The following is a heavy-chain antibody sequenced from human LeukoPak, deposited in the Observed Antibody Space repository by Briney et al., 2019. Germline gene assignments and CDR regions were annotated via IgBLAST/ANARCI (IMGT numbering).Heavy chain of an antibody. CDR3: ARLLHDFWSGYSAY. D-gene: IGHD3-3*01. Sequence: PSETLSLTCTVSGGSISSSSYYWGWIRQPPGKGLEWIGSIYYSGSTYYNPSLKSRVTISVDTSKNQFSLKLSSVTAADTAVYYCARLLHDFWSGYSAYWGQGTLVTVSS. V-gene: IGHV4-39*07. CDR2: IYYSGST. J-gene: IGHJ4*02. CDR1: GGSISSSSYY.